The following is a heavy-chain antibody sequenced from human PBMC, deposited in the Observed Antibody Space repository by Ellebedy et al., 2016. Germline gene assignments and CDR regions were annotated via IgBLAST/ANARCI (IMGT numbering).Heavy chain of an antibody. CDR1: GGSISSYY. CDR2: IYYSGST. J-gene: IGHJ6*02. CDR3: ARHDSPVVEGGYYYYYGMDV. Sequence: SETLSLTCTVSGGSISSYYWSWIRQPPGKGLEWIGYIYYSGSTNYNPSLKSRVTISVDTSKNQFSLKLSSVTAADTAVYYCARHDSPVVEGGYYYYYGMDVWGQGTTVTVSS. D-gene: IGHD2-2*01. V-gene: IGHV4-59*08.